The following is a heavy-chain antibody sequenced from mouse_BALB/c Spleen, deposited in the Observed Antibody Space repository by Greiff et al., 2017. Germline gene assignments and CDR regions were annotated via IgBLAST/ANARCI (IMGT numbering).Heavy chain of an antibody. D-gene: IGHD2-3*01. CDR1: GYSITSGYY. CDR2: ISYDGSN. CDR3: ARDDGYYY. V-gene: IGHV3-6*02. Sequence: EVQLVESGPGLVKPSQSLSLTCSVTGYSITSGYYWNWIRQFPGNKLEWMGYISYDGSNNYNPSLKNRISITRDTSKNQFFLKLNSVTTEDTATYYCARDDGYYYWGQGTTLTVSS. J-gene: IGHJ2*01.